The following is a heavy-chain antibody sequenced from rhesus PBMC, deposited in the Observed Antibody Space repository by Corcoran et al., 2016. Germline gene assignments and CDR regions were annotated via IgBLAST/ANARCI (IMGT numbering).Heavy chain of an antibody. Sequence: QVQLQESGPGLLKPSETLSLTCAVSGCSISGGYGWGWMRQPRGKGLEGIGGIYRISGNTTYNPSIKGRGTNSTDTSKNQFSLQLSSVTAADTAVYYCARAGALYSNHYLDYWGQGVLVTVSS. CDR3: ARAGALYSNHYLDY. J-gene: IGHJ4*01. V-gene: IGHV4-127*01. D-gene: IGHD4-23*01. CDR1: GCSISGGYG. CDR2: IYRISGNT.